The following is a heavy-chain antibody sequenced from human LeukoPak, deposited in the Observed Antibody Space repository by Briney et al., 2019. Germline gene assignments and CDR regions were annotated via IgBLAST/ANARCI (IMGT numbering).Heavy chain of an antibody. CDR3: ARGGYSSSPDAFDI. D-gene: IGHD6-13*01. V-gene: IGHV3-9*03. Sequence: PGGSLRLSCAASGFTFDDYAMHWLRQAPGKGLEWVSGISWNSGSIGYADSVKGRFTISRDNAQNSLYLQMNSLRAEDMALYYCARGGYSSSPDAFDIWGQGTMVTVSS. J-gene: IGHJ3*02. CDR2: ISWNSGSI. CDR1: GFTFDDYA.